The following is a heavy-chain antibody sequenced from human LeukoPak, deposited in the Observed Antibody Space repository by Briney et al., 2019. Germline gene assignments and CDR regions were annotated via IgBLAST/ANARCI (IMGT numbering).Heavy chain of an antibody. D-gene: IGHD6-13*01. V-gene: IGHV3-7*01. CDR1: GFTFSSYA. Sequence: QPGGSQRLSCAASGFTFSSYAMSWVRQAPGKGLEWVANIKQDGSEKYYVDSVKGRFTISGDNAKNSLYLQMNSLRGEDTAVYYCARGSWYGYYFDYWGQGSLVTVSS. CDR3: ARGSWYGYYFDY. CDR2: IKQDGSEK. J-gene: IGHJ4*02.